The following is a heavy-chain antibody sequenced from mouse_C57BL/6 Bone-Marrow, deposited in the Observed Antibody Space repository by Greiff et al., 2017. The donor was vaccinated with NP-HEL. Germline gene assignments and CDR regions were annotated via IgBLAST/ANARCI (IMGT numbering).Heavy chain of an antibody. D-gene: IGHD1-1*01. V-gene: IGHV1-72*01. CDR1: GYTFTSSW. J-gene: IGHJ1*03. CDR3: ARYYYGSRGWYFDV. Sequence: QVQLQQPGADLVKPGASVKLSCKASGYTFTSSWMHWVKQRPGRGLAWIGRIDPNSGGTKFNEKFKTKATLTVDKPSSTAYMQLSSLTSEDSAVYYCARYYYGSRGWYFDVWGTGTTVTVSS. CDR2: IDPNSGGT.